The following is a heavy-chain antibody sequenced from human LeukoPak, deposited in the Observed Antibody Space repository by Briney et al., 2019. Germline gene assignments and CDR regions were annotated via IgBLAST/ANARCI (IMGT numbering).Heavy chain of an antibody. Sequence: SETLSLTCTVSGYSISSGYYWGWIRQPPGKGLEWIGSIYHSGSTYYNPSLKSRVTISVDTSKNQFSLKLSSVTAADTAVYYCAREVVTTILMFDYWGQGNLVIVSS. CDR2: IYHSGST. CDR3: AREVVTTILMFDY. V-gene: IGHV4-38-2*02. CDR1: GYSISSGYY. J-gene: IGHJ4*02. D-gene: IGHD5-12*01.